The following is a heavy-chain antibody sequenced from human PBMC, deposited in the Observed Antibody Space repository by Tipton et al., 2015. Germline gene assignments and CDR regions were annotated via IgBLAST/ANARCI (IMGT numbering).Heavy chain of an antibody. CDR1: GFTLSSYW. D-gene: IGHD3-10*01. Sequence: SLRLSCAASGFTLSSYWMRWVRQAPGKGLEWVSAISGSGGSTYYADSVKGRFTISRDNSNNTVYLQMNSLRAEDTAVYYCARGRYGSGSYYGMDVWGQGTTVTVSS. J-gene: IGHJ6*02. CDR3: ARGRYGSGSYYGMDV. CDR2: ISGSGGST. V-gene: IGHV3-23*01.